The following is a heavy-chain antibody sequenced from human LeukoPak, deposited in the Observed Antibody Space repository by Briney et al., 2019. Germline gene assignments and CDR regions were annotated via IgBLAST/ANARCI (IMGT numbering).Heavy chain of an antibody. J-gene: IGHJ4*02. CDR2: MNPNSGNT. D-gene: IGHD3-10*01. CDR3: ARAVYYYGSGSYGGDSFDY. Sequence: ASVKVSCRASGYTFTSYDINWVRQATGQGLEWMGWMNPNSGNTGYAQKFQGRVTMTRNTSTSTAYMELSSLRSEDTAVYYCARAVYYYGSGSYGGDSFDYWGQGTLVTVSS. V-gene: IGHV1-8*01. CDR1: GYTFTSYD.